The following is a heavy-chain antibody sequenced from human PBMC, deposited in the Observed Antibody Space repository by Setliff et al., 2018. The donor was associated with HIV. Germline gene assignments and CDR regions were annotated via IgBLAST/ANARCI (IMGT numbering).Heavy chain of an antibody. J-gene: IGHJ6*03. D-gene: IGHD3-22*01. Sequence: GSLRLSCAASGFSLNDYSMNWVRQPPGKGLEWIGEINHRGSIYYNSPLKSRVTIAVDTSKNQFSLKLNYVTAADTAIYYCARGNYDTSDYYTNFYYYYMDVWGKGTTVTVSS. CDR3: ARGNYDTSDYYTNFYYYYMDV. CDR1: GFSLNDYS. CDR2: INHRGSI. V-gene: IGHV4-34*01.